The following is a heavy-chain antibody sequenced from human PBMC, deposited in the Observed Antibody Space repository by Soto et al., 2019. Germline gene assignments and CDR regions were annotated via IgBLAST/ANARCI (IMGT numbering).Heavy chain of an antibody. CDR1: GGSVNNANYF. Sequence: QVRLEESGPGLVKPSETLSLICSVSGGSVNNANYFWNWIRHHPENGLEWIGYIYYSGSTRYNPSCKTRATLSIDTSKNQFSLRLNSVTVADTAGYFCARDADYGGSRGGMDVWGRGTTVTVSS. D-gene: IGHD4-17*01. J-gene: IGHJ6*02. CDR3: ARDADYGGSRGGMDV. V-gene: IGHV4-31*03. CDR2: IYYSGST.